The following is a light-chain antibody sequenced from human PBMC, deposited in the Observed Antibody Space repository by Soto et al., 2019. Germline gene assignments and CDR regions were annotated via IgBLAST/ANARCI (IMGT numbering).Light chain of an antibody. Sequence: DIQMTQSPSTLSAAVGDRVTITCRASQTISNWLAWYQQKPGKAPKLLIYEASSLESGVPPRFSGSVSGTEFTLTISSLQPDDFATYYCQQYNSYPITFGQGTRLEIK. CDR3: QQYNSYPIT. J-gene: IGKJ5*01. CDR2: EAS. CDR1: QTISNW. V-gene: IGKV1-5*03.